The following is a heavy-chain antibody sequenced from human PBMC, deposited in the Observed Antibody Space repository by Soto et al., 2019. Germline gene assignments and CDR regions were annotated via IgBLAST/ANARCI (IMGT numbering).Heavy chain of an antibody. D-gene: IGHD5-18*01. CDR1: GFTFSSYG. CDR2: ISYDGSNK. J-gene: IGHJ6*03. CDR3: AKTDVDTAMATHYYYYYMDV. Sequence: GGSLRLSCAASGFTFSSYGMHWVRQAPGKGLEWVAVISYDGSNKYYADSVKGRFTISRDNSKNTLYLQMNSPRAEDTAVYYCAKTDVDTAMATHYYYYYMDVWGKGTTVTVSS. V-gene: IGHV3-30*18.